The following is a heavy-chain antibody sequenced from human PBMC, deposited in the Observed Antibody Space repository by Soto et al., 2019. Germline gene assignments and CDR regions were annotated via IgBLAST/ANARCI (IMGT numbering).Heavy chain of an antibody. CDR3: AKVPAGHWYYYAMDV. CDR1: GFSFSTCA. J-gene: IGHJ6*02. Sequence: GGSLRLSCAASGFSFSTCAMIWVRQAPGKGLEWVSSISGDGGSIYYAESVRGRFTISRDNSNNTLSLQMNSLRAEDTAVYFCAKVPAGHWYYYAMDVWGQGTTVTVPS. V-gene: IGHV3-23*01. CDR2: ISGDGGSI. D-gene: IGHD6-13*01.